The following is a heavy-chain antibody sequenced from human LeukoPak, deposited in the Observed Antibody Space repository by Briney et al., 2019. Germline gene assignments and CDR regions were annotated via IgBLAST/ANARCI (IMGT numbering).Heavy chain of an antibody. D-gene: IGHD1-20*01. CDR3: ARAPKDRGITGTTSSY. Sequence: ASVKVSCKASGYTFTSYYMHWVRQAPGQGLEWMGIINPSGGSTSYAQKFQGRVTMTRDTSTSTVYMELSSLRSEDTAVHYCARAPKDRGITGTTSSYWGQGTLVTVSS. CDR1: GYTFTSYY. V-gene: IGHV1-46*01. J-gene: IGHJ4*02. CDR2: INPSGGST.